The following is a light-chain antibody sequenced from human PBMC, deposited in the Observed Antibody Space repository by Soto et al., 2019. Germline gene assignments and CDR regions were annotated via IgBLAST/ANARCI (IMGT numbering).Light chain of an antibody. CDR3: CSYTGSYSYV. CDR2: DVT. CDR1: SSDVGGYRY. J-gene: IGLJ1*01. Sequence: QSVLTQPHSVSGSPGQSVTIPCTGTSSDVGGYRYVSWYQQHPGKAPRLIIYDVTARPSGVPDRFSGSKSGNTASLTISGLQAEDEADYYCCSYTGSYSYVFGIGTKLTVL. V-gene: IGLV2-11*01.